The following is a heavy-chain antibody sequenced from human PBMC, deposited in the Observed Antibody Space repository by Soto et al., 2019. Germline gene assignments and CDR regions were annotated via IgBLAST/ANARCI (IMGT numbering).Heavy chain of an antibody. D-gene: IGHD1-7*01. Sequence: SENLALSCAVSGDSFSSNNWWTWVRQPPGQGLEWIGEIYRTGSTNYNPSLKSRVTISLDKSENQFSLKVTSLTAADTAVYYCASRDPGTSVDYWGQGTLVTVSS. CDR1: GDSFSSNNW. CDR3: ASRDPGTSVDY. V-gene: IGHV4-4*02. J-gene: IGHJ4*02. CDR2: IYRTGST.